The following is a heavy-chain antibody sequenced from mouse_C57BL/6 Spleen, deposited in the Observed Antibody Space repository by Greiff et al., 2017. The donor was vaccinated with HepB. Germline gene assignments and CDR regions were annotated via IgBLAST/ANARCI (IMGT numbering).Heavy chain of an antibody. Sequence: QVQLLQPGAELVRPGSSVKLSCKASGYTFTSSWMHWVKQRPIQGLEWIGNIDPSDSETHYNQKFKDKATLTVDKSSSTAYMQLSGLTSEDSAVYYYARKGTGTEYFDVWGTGTTVTVSS. D-gene: IGHD4-1*01. CDR2: IDPSDSET. CDR3: ARKGTGTEYFDV. J-gene: IGHJ1*03. CDR1: GYTFTSSW. V-gene: IGHV1-52*01.